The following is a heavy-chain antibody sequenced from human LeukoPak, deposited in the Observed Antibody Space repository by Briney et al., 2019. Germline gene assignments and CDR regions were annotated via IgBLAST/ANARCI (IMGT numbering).Heavy chain of an antibody. CDR3: ARDFAYSGSCGDDY. J-gene: IGHJ4*02. V-gene: IGHV4-39*07. CDR1: GGSISSSSYY. Sequence: SETLSLTCTVSGGSISSSSYYWGWIRQPPGKGLEWIGSIYYSGSTYYNPSLKSRVTISVDTSKNQFSLKLSSVTAADTAVYYCARDFAYSGSCGDDYWGQGTLVTVSS. CDR2: IYYSGST. D-gene: IGHD1-26*01.